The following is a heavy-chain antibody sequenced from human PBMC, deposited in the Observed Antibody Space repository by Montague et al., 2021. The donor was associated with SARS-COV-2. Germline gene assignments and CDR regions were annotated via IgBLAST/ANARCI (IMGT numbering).Heavy chain of an antibody. Sequence: SETLSLTCAVSGGSFSGFYWSWIRQPPGKGLEWIGYIYYSGSTNYNPSLKSRVTISVDTSKNQFSLKLSSVTAADTAVYYCARGLEGYSSGWYWDYWGQGTLVTVSS. J-gene: IGHJ4*02. CDR1: GGSFSGFY. V-gene: IGHV4-59*08. D-gene: IGHD6-19*01. CDR3: ARGLEGYSSGWYWDY. CDR2: IYYSGST.